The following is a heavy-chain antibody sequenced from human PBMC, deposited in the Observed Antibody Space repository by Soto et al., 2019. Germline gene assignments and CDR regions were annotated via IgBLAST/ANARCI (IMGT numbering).Heavy chain of an antibody. CDR2: IYWDDDK. CDR3: AHRDTAMVVGGFDY. D-gene: IGHD5-18*01. Sequence: QITLKESGPTLVKPTQTLTLTCTFSGFSLSTSGVGVGWIRQPPGKALEWLALIYWDDDKRYSPSLKSRLTNTKDTSKNQVVLTMTNMDPVDTATYYCAHRDTAMVVGGFDYWGQGTLVTVSS. CDR1: GFSLSTSGVG. J-gene: IGHJ4*02. V-gene: IGHV2-5*02.